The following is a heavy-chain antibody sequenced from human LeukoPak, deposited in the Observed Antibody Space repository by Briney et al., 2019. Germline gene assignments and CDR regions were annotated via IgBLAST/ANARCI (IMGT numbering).Heavy chain of an antibody. D-gene: IGHD5-18*01. CDR1: GDSVNSDAYY. CDR2: IYHSGTT. CDR3: ARGGYSYGSFRLYFDY. Sequence: SETLSLTCNVSGDSVNSDAYYWGWIRQPPGKGLEWIGSIYHSGTTYYNPSLKSRVTISLDMSKNQFSLKLNSVTAADTAVYYCARGGYSYGSFRLYFDYWGQGTLVTVSS. V-gene: IGHV4-39*07. J-gene: IGHJ4*02.